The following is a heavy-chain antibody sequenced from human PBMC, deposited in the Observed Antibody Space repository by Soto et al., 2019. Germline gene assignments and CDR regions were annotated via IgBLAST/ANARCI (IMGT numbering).Heavy chain of an antibody. D-gene: IGHD2-2*01. CDR3: ARLGYCSSTSCYGPYNWFDP. J-gene: IGHJ5*02. CDR2: IYYSGST. V-gene: IGHV4-59*01. CDR1: GGSISSYY. Sequence: SETLSLTCTVSGGSISSYYWSWIRQPPGKGLEWIGYIYYSGSTNYNPSLKSRVTISVDTSKNQFSLKLSSVTAADTAVYYCARLGYCSSTSCYGPYNWFDPWGQGTLVTVSS.